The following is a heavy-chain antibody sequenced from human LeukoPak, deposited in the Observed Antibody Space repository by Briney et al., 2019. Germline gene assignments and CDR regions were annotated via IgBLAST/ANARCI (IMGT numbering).Heavy chain of an antibody. V-gene: IGHV3-21*01. Sequence: GGSLRLSCAASGLTFSIHWMNWVRQAPGKGLEWVSSISSSSSYIYYADSVKGRFTISRDNAKNSLYLQMNSLRAEDTAVYYCAREKGYSYGYSSDAFDIWGQGTMVTVSS. CDR2: ISSSSSYI. D-gene: IGHD5-18*01. J-gene: IGHJ3*02. CDR3: AREKGYSYGYSSDAFDI. CDR1: GLTFSIHW.